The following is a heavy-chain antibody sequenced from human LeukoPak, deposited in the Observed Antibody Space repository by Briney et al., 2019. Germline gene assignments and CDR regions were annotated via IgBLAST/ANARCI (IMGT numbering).Heavy chain of an antibody. CDR2: IYSGGST. D-gene: IGHD3-16*02. J-gene: IGHJ4*02. V-gene: IGHV3-53*01. CDR1: GFTVSSNY. CDR3: ARVWELSYDY. Sequence: PGGSLRLSCAASGFTVSSNYMSWVRQAPGKGLEWVSVIYSGGSTYYAGSVKGRFTISRDNSKNTVDLLVNSLRAEDTAVYYCARVWELSYDYWGQGTLVTVSS.